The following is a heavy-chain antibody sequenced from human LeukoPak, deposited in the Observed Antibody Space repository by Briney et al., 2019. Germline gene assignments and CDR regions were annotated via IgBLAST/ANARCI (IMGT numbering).Heavy chain of an antibody. J-gene: IGHJ4*02. D-gene: IGHD6-13*01. CDR2: ISYDGSNK. Sequence: GGSLRLSCAASGFTFSSYGMHWVRQAPGKGLEWVAVISYDGSNKYYADSVKGRFTISRDNSKNTLYLQMNSLRAEDTAVYYCAKEGGYSSSWTFDYWGQGTLVTVSS. CDR1: GFTFSSYG. CDR3: AKEGGYSSSWTFDY. V-gene: IGHV3-30*18.